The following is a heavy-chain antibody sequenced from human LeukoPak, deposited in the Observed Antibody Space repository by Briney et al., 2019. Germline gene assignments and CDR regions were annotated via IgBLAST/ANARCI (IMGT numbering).Heavy chain of an antibody. D-gene: IGHD3-9*01. V-gene: IGHV3-30*04. J-gene: IGHJ5*02. CDR2: ISYDGSNK. Sequence: GGTLRLYCAASGFTFSSYAMHRVRQAPGKGLEWVAVISYDGSNKYYADSVKGRFTISRDNSKNTLYLQMNSLRAEDTAVYYCASDKRLDPWGQGTLVTVSS. CDR1: GFTFSSYA. CDR3: ASDKRLDP.